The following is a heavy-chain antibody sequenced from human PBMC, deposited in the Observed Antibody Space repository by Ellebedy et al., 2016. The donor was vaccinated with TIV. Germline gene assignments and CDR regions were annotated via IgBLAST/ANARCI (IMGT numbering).Heavy chain of an antibody. CDR3: ARTYRSLRYYDFLPY. CDR2: ILYDGSKK. D-gene: IGHD3-9*01. V-gene: IGHV3-30-3*01. J-gene: IGHJ4*02. CDR1: GFMFSSYT. Sequence: GESLKISCAASGFMFSSYTLHWVRQAPGKGLEWLAVILYDGSKKDYADSVKGRFTISRDNSKNTLYLELNSLRTEDTAVYHCARTYRSLRYYDFLPYWGQGTLVTVSS.